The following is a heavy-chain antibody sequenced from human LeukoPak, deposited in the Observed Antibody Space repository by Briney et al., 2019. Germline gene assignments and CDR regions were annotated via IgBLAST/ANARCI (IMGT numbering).Heavy chain of an antibody. D-gene: IGHD2-21*02. CDR2: IIPIFGTA. CDR3: ARDAQYCGGDCYFWNWFDP. Sequence: SVKVSCKASGGTFSSYAISWVRQAPGQGLEWMGGIIPIFGTANYAQEFQGRVTITTDESTSTAYMELSSLRSEDTAVYYCARDAQYCGGDCYFWNWFDPWGQGTLVTVSS. V-gene: IGHV1-69*05. CDR1: GGTFSSYA. J-gene: IGHJ5*02.